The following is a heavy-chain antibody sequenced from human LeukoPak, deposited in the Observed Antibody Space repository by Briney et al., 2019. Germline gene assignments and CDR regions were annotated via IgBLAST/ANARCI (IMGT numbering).Heavy chain of an antibody. V-gene: IGHV4-38-2*02. CDR2: ISDRGST. J-gene: IGHJ4*02. D-gene: IGHD6-6*01. Sequence: PSETLSLTCIVSGSSINSGYYWGWIRQPPGKGLEWIGTISDRGSTYNNPSLKSRVTISVDTSKNQLSLKLTSVTAADPAVYYCARLPGASRPRYYFDYWGQGTLVTVSS. CDR1: GSSINSGYY. CDR3: ARLPGASRPRYYFDY.